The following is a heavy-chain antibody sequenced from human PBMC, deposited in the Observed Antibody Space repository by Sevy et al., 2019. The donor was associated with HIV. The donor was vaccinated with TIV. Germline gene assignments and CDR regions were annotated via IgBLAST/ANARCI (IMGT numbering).Heavy chain of an antibody. D-gene: IGHD3-10*01. J-gene: IGHJ5*02. CDR1: GGSISSSSYY. V-gene: IGHV4-39*01. CDR2: IYYSGST. Sequence: SETLSLTCTVSGGSISSSSYYWGWIRQPPGKGLEWIGSIYYSGSTYYNPSLKSRVTISVDTSKNQFSLKLSSVTAADTAVYYCASSKYYYGSGSTYNWFDPWGQGTLVTVS. CDR3: ASSKYYYGSGSTYNWFDP.